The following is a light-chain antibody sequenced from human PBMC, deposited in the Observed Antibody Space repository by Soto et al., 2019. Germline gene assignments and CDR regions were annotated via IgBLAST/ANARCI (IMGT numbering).Light chain of an antibody. CDR3: AAWDDSLNGYV. J-gene: IGLJ1*01. CDR2: NNN. Sequence: QSVLTDPPSASGTPGQRVTISCSGGSSNIGTNAVNWYQQLPGTAPKLLLYNNNQRPSGVPDRFSGSKSGTSASLAISGLQSEDEADYYCAAWDDSLNGYVFGTGTKVTVL. V-gene: IGLV1-44*01. CDR1: SSNIGTNA.